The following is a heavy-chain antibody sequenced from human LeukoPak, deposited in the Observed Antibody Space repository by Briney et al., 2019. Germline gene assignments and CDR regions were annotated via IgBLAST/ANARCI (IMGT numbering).Heavy chain of an antibody. CDR3: AKDHGNWFDP. CDR1: GFTFSSYG. J-gene: IGHJ5*02. Sequence: TGGSLRLSCAASGFTFSSYGMHWVRQAPGKGLEWVAFIRYDGSNKYYADSVKGRFTISRDNSKNTLYLQMNSLRAEDTAVYYCAKDHGNWFDPWGQGTLVTVSS. V-gene: IGHV3-30*02. CDR2: IRYDGSNK.